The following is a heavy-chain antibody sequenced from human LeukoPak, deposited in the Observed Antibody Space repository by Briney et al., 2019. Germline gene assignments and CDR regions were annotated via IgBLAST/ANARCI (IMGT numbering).Heavy chain of an antibody. Sequence: SETLSLTCTVSDGSISGKYWSWIRQPPGKGLEWIGWIYSSGSTSFNPSLRSRVIMSVDTSKNQLSLNLSSVTAADTAVYYCAGYDHSNYLAYWGQGTLVTVSS. CDR1: DGSISGKY. CDR2: IYSSGST. D-gene: IGHD4-11*01. V-gene: IGHV4-59*01. CDR3: AGYDHSNYLAY. J-gene: IGHJ4*02.